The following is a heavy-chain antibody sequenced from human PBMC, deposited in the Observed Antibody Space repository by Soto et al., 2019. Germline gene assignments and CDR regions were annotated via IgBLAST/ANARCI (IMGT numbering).Heavy chain of an antibody. CDR1: GFTFSSYA. J-gene: IGHJ5*02. Sequence: EVQLLESGGGLVQPGGSPRLSCAASGFTFSSYAMSWVRQAPGKGLEWVSVISGSGGSTYYADSVKGRFTISRDNSKNTLYLQMNSLRAEDTAVYYCAKDQLAVAGLNWFDPWGQGTLVTVSS. V-gene: IGHV3-23*01. D-gene: IGHD6-19*01. CDR3: AKDQLAVAGLNWFDP. CDR2: ISGSGGST.